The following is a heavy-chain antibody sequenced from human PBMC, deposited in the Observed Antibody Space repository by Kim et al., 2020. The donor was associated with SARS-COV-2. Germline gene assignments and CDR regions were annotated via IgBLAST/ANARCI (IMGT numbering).Heavy chain of an antibody. CDR1: GFTFSSYS. CDR2: ISSSSSTI. Sequence: GGSLRLSCAASGFTFSSYSMNWVRQAPGKGLEWVSYISSSSSTIYYADSVKGRFTISRDNAKNSLYLQMNSLRDEDTAVYYCATRSPLTMVRGVIVPDFDYWGQGTLVTVSS. J-gene: IGHJ4*02. D-gene: IGHD3-10*01. CDR3: ATRSPLTMVRGVIVPDFDY. V-gene: IGHV3-48*02.